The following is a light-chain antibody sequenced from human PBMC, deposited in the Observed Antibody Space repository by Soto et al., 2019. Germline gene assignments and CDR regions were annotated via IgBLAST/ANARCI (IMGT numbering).Light chain of an antibody. CDR1: NSNIGSNA. J-gene: IGLJ3*02. V-gene: IGLV1-44*01. Sequence: QSVLTLPPSASGTPGQRVTISCSGSNSNIGSNAVSWYQQLPGTAPKLLIYNNDQRPSGVPDRFSASKSGTSASLAISGLQSGDEADYCCAAWDDSLNGRVFGGGTKVTVL. CDR3: AAWDDSLNGRV. CDR2: NND.